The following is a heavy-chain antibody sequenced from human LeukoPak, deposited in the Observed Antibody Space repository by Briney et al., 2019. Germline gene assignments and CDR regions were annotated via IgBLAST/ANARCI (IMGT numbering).Heavy chain of an antibody. V-gene: IGHV3-30*18. J-gene: IGHJ4*02. Sequence: GRSLRLSCAASGFTFSSYGMHWVRQAPGKGLEWVAVISYDGSNKYYADSVKGRFTISRDNSKDTLYLQMNSLRAEDTAVYYCAKDHTVVTSHFDYWGQGTLVTVSS. CDR2: ISYDGSNK. D-gene: IGHD4-23*01. CDR1: GFTFSSYG. CDR3: AKDHTVVTSHFDY.